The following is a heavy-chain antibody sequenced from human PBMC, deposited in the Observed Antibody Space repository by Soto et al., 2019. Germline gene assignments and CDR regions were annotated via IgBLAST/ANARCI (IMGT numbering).Heavy chain of an antibody. Sequence: GGSLRLSCAASGFTFSDYYMSWIRQAPGKGLEWVSYISSSGSTIYYADSVKGRFTISRDNAKNSLYLQMNSLRAEDTAVYYCARSVLNYYDSSGYYWFDPWGQGTLVTVSS. V-gene: IGHV3-11*01. CDR3: ARSVLNYYDSSGYYWFDP. J-gene: IGHJ5*02. D-gene: IGHD3-22*01. CDR1: GFTFSDYY. CDR2: ISSSGSTI.